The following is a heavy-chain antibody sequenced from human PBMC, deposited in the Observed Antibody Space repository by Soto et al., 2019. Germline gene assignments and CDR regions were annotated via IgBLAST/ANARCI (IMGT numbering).Heavy chain of an antibody. Sequence: VQLLESGGGLVQPGGSLRLSCAASGFTFSSYAMSWVRQAPGKGLEWVSAISGSGGSTYYADSVKGRFTISRDNSKNTLYLQMNSLRAEDTAVYYCAKGKERVRGVMAGTFDIWGQGTMVTVSS. J-gene: IGHJ3*02. CDR1: GFTFSSYA. D-gene: IGHD3-10*01. V-gene: IGHV3-23*01. CDR2: ISGSGGST. CDR3: AKGKERVRGVMAGTFDI.